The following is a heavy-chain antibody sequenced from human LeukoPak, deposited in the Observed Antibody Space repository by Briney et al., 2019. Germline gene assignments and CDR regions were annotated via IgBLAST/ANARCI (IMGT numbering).Heavy chain of an antibody. CDR1: GFIFSTYS. V-gene: IGHV3-21*01. Sequence: GGSLRLSCAASGFIFSTYSMSWVRQAPGKGLEWVSSISSSSTYIHYADSVKGRFTISRDNAQISLYLQMNSLRVEDTAVYYCLGAFDFWGQGTMVTVSS. CDR2: ISSSSTYI. CDR3: LGAFDF. J-gene: IGHJ3*01.